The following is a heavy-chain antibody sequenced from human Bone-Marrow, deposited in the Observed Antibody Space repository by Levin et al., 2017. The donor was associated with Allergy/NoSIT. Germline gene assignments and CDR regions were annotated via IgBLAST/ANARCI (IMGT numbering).Heavy chain of an antibody. CDR2: IYYSGST. CDR1: GGSISTYY. D-gene: IGHD4-23*01. Sequence: SETLSLTCTVSGGSISTYYWSWIRQPPEKRLEWIGYIYYSGSTKYNPSLKSLVTLLVDTSKNLFSLKLSSVTAADSAVYFCARAIPSGGNSYYYYYMDVWGKGTTVTVSS. V-gene: IGHV4-59*01. J-gene: IGHJ6*03. CDR3: ARAIPSGGNSYYYYYMDV.